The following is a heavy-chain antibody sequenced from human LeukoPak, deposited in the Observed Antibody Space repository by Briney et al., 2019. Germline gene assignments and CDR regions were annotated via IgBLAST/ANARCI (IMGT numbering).Heavy chain of an antibody. CDR3: AKDPNRYFYDSSGYFDF. Sequence: GGSLRLSCAASGFTFRNYAMSWVRQAPGKGLEWVSSISDSGRSTYYADSVKGRFTISRDNSKNTLYLQINSLRADDTAVYYCAKDPNRYFYDSSGYFDFWCQGTLVTVSS. V-gene: IGHV3-23*01. J-gene: IGHJ4*02. CDR1: GFTFRNYA. CDR2: ISDSGRST. D-gene: IGHD3-22*01.